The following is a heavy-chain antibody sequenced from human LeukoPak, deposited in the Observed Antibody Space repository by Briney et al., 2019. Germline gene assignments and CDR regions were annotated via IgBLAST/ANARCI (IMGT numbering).Heavy chain of an antibody. D-gene: IGHD6-6*01. J-gene: IGHJ4*02. CDR2: INPNSGGT. CDR3: ARADNGAARPGH. Sequence: ASVTVSFTASGYTFTVYYMHWVRQASGQGLEWMGWINPNSGGTNYAQKFQGRVTMTRDTSISTAYMELSRLRSDDTAVYYCARADNGAARPGHWGQGTLVTVSS. V-gene: IGHV1-2*02. CDR1: GYTFTVYY.